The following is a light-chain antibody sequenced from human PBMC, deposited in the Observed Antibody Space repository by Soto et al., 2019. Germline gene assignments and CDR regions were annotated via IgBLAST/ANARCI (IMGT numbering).Light chain of an antibody. CDR2: ATY. V-gene: IGKV1-39*01. CDR3: QQSDRTPLT. J-gene: IGKJ4*01. CDR1: QSINY. Sequence: DIQMTQSPSSLSASVGDRVTITCRASQSINYLNWYQQESRKAPKLLIYATYNLQSGVPSRFSGSGSGTDFTLTISDLQREDFATYYCQQSDRTPLTFGGGTKVEI.